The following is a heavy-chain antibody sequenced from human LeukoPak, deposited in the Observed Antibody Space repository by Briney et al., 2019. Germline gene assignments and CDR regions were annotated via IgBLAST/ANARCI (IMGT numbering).Heavy chain of an antibody. J-gene: IGHJ4*02. CDR3: ARGLGWLYFDY. V-gene: IGHV3-66*01. CDR1: GFTVSSNY. CDR2: IYNADNT. D-gene: IGHD5-24*01. Sequence: GGSLRLSCAASGFTVSSNYMTWVRQAPRKGLEWVSVIYNADNTNYAESVKGRFTISRDKSKNTLYLQMNSLRAEDTAVYYCARGLGWLYFDYWGQGILVTVSS.